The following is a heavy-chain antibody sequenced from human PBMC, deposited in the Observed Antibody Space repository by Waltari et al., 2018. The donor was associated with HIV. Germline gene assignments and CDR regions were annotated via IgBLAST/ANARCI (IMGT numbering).Heavy chain of an antibody. CDR3: ARDTAMEY. J-gene: IGHJ4*02. CDR2: ISYDGSNK. V-gene: IGHV3-30-3*01. D-gene: IGHD5-18*01. Sequence: QVQLVESGGGVVQPGRSLRLSCAASGFTFSSYAMHWVRQAPGKGLEWVAVISYDGSNKYYADSVKGRFTISRDNSKNTLYLQMNNLRAEDTAVYYCARDTAMEYWGQGTLVTVSS. CDR1: GFTFSSYA.